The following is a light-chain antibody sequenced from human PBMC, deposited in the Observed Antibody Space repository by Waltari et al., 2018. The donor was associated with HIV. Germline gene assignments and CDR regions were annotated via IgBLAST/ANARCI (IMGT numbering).Light chain of an antibody. J-gene: IGKJ4*01. CDR3: QQYHHWPPLT. CDR2: HSS. Sequence: TQSPATISVSPGGRATVSCRASQNVDDKLAWYQQKPGQSPRLLIYHSSVRAAGVPTRFGGAGSATNFTLTITSLQSEDFALYFCQQYHHWPPLTFGGGSRVELK. V-gene: IGKV3D-15*01. CDR1: QNVDDK.